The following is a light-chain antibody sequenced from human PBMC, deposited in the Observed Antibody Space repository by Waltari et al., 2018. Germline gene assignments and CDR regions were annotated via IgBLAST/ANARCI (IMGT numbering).Light chain of an antibody. CDR1: SSDGVDYVF. V-gene: IGLV2-14*03. CDR3: SSYPRTGTWL. Sequence: QSALTQHASVSGSPGTSVTISCTGTSSDGVDYVFVSWYQQHPGKAPTLLIFDGTTRPSGVANRFSCSKSGNTAFLTISGLQAEDEADYFCSSYPRTGTWLFGGGTKLTVL. J-gene: IGLJ3*02. CDR2: DGT.